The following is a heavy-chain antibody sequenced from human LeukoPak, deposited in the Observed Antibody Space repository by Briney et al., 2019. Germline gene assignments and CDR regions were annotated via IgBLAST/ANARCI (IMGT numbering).Heavy chain of an antibody. CDR2: IYYSGSS. J-gene: IGHJ3*02. V-gene: IGHV4-59*08. D-gene: IGHD3-9*01. Sequence: SETLSLTCTVSGGSISSYYWSWIRQPPGKGLEWIGYIYYSGSSNYNPSLESRVTISLDTSTNHFSLKLNSVTAADTAVYYCARTFDWRRSRGAFDIWGQGTMVTVSS. CDR3: ARTFDWRRSRGAFDI. CDR1: GGSISSYY.